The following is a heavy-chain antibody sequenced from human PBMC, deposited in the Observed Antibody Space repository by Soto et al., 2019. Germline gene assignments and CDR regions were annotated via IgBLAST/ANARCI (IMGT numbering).Heavy chain of an antibody. J-gene: IGHJ4*02. CDR2: ISYDGSNK. CDR3: ARGPSSLTRFDY. V-gene: IGHV3-30-3*01. D-gene: IGHD2-2*01. CDR1: GFTFSSYA. Sequence: GGSLSLSCAASGFTFSSYAIHWVRQAPGKGLEWVAVISYDGSNKYYADSVKGRFTISRDNSKNTLYLQMNSLRAEDTAVYYCARGPSSLTRFDYWGQGTLVTVSS.